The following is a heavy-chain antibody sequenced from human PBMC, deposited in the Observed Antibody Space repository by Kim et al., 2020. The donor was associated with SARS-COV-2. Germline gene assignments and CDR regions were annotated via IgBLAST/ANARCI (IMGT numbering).Heavy chain of an antibody. D-gene: IGHD6-19*01. CDR3: ARVRVAGTDDFDY. J-gene: IGHJ4*02. V-gene: IGHV3-33*01. Sequence: YADSVKGRFTISRDNSKNTLYLQMNSRRAEDTAVYYCARVRVAGTDDFDYWGQGTLVTVSS.